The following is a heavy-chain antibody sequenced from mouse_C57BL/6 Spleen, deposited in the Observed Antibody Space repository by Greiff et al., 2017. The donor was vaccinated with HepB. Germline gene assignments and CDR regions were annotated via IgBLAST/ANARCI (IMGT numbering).Heavy chain of an antibody. CDR3: ARFEGYYFAY. J-gene: IGHJ3*01. CDR2: IDPSDSYT. CDR1: GYTFTSYW. D-gene: IGHD2-3*01. V-gene: IGHV1-50*01. Sequence: QVQLKQPGAELVKPGASVKLSCKASGYTFTSYWMQWVKQRPGQGLEWIGEIDPSDSYTNYNQKFKGKATLTVDTSSSTAYMQLSSLTSEDSAVYYCARFEGYYFAYWGQGTLVTVSA.